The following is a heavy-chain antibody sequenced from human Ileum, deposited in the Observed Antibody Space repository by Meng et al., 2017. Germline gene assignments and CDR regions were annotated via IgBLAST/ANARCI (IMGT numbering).Heavy chain of an antibody. CDR3: ARDPGYGAFDI. D-gene: IGHD5-18*01. CDR2: IKEDGSVR. Sequence: GESLKISRTASGFTFSTSWMTWVRQTPGKGLELVANIKEDGSVRNYVDSVKGRFTISRDNAQNSVYLQMNSLRAEDTALYYCARDPGYGAFDIWGLGKMVTVSS. J-gene: IGHJ3*02. CDR1: GFTFSTSW. V-gene: IGHV3-7*01.